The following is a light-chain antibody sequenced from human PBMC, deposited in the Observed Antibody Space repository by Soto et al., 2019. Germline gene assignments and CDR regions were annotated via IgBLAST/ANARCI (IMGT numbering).Light chain of an antibody. V-gene: IGLV2-23*02. CDR2: EVS. CDR1: ISDVGSYNL. J-gene: IGLJ2*01. Sequence: QSALTQPASVSGSPGQSITISCTGTISDVGSYNLVSWYQQRPGKAPKRMIYEVSKRPSGVSNRFSGSKSGNPASLTISGLQAEDEADYYCCSYAGSSTLVFGGGTKLTVL. CDR3: CSYAGSSTLV.